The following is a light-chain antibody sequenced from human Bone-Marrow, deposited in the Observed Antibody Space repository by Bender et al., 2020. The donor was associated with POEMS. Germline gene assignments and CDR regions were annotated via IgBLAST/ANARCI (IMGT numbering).Light chain of an antibody. J-gene: IGLJ3*02. CDR2: DVS. V-gene: IGLV2-14*03. CDR3: QSYDNSLGGWV. Sequence: QSALTQPASVSGSPGQSITISCTGTISDIGTYNYVSWYQQHPGKAPKLMICDVSNRPSGVSNRFSGSKSGTSASLAITGLQAEDEGDYYCQSYDNSLGGWVFGGGTKLTVL. CDR1: ISDIGTYNY.